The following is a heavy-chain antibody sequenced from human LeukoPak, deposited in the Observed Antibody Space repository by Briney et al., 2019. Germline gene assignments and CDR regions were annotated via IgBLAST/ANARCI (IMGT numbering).Heavy chain of an antibody. J-gene: IGHJ5*02. Sequence: ASVKVSCKASGYTFTSYYMHWVRQAPGQGLEWMGIINPSGGSTSYAQKFQGRVTMTRDMSTSTVYMELSSLRSDDTAVYYCARALLVLWFGERGWFDPWGQGTLVTVSS. V-gene: IGHV1-46*01. CDR2: INPSGGST. D-gene: IGHD3-10*01. CDR3: ARALLVLWFGERGWFDP. CDR1: GYTFTSYY.